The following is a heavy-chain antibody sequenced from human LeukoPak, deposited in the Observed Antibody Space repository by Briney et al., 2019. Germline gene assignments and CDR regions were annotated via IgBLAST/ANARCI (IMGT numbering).Heavy chain of an antibody. V-gene: IGHV1-2*02. Sequence: ASVKVSCKASGYTFTGYYMHWVRQAPGQGLEWMGWINPNSGGTNYAQKFQGRVTMTRDTSISTAYMEPSRLRSDDTAVYYCARVYGDYDWFDPWGQGTLVTVSS. CDR3: ARVYGDYDWFDP. J-gene: IGHJ5*02. D-gene: IGHD4-17*01. CDR1: GYTFTGYY. CDR2: INPNSGGT.